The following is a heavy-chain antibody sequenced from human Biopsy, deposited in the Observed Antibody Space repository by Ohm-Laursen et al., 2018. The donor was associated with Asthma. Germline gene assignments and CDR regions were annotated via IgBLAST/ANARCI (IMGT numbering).Heavy chain of an antibody. CDR3: TRHNDY. CDR2: IDWEEDK. J-gene: IGHJ4*02. CDR1: GFSLSSSGAN. Sequence: TQTLTLTSSFSGFSLSSSGANVNWIRQPPGKALEWLARIDWEEDKFYSTSLRTRLTISKGSSEDQVVLTMTNMGPFDTATYYCTRHNDYWGPGILATVSS. D-gene: IGHD1-14*01. V-gene: IGHV2-70*04.